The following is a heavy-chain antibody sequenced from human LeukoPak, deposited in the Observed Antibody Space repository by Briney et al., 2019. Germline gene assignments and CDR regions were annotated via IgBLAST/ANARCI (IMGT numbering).Heavy chain of an antibody. CDR3: AKNAYTTGWYPHY. CDR1: GYTFTIYY. Sequence: ASVKLSCKASGYTFTIYYMNWVRHAPAQGLEWMGIINPSSGRTTYTQKLQGRVTMTTDTSTSTAYMELRSLTSDDTAVYYCAKNAYTTGWYPHYWGQGTLVTVSS. V-gene: IGHV1-46*01. J-gene: IGHJ4*02. CDR2: INPSSGRT. D-gene: IGHD6-19*01.